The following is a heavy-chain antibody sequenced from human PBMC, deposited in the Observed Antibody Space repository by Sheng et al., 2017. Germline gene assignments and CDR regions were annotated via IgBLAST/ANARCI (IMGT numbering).Heavy chain of an antibody. CDR2: ISGSGGST. J-gene: IGHJ4*02. CDR1: GFTFSSYG. CDR3: AKVRGDSGYEIGWIEDY. Sequence: EVQLVESGGGLVQPGGTLRLSCAASGFTFSSYGMSWVRQAPGKGLEWVSAISGSGGSTYYADSVKGRFTISRDNSKNTLYLQMNSLRAEDTAVYYCAKVRGDSGYEIGWIEDYWGQGTLVTVSS. D-gene: IGHD5-12*01. V-gene: IGHV3-23*04.